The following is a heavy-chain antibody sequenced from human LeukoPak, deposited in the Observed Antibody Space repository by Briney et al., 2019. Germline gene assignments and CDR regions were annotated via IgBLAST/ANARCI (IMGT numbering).Heavy chain of an antibody. Sequence: GGALRLSCAASGFTFSSYSMNWLRQAPGKGREWVSYISSSSSIIYYAYSVRGRFTISRDNAKNSLYLQMNSLRAEDTAVYYCARDQSSTWYEIGVGEEYFQYWGQGTLVTVSS. J-gene: IGHJ1*01. CDR1: GFTFSSYS. CDR3: ARDQSSTWYEIGVGEEYFQY. CDR2: ISSSSSII. V-gene: IGHV3-48*01. D-gene: IGHD6-13*01.